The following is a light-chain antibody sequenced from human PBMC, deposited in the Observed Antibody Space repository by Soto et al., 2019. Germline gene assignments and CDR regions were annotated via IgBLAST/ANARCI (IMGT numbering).Light chain of an antibody. CDR3: QQSYFTPPT. CDR2: AAS. V-gene: IGKV1-39*01. J-gene: IGKJ4*01. Sequence: DIQMTQSPSSLSASVGDRVTVPCQASQSISNYLNWYQQKPGKAPKLLIYAASSLQSGVPSRFSGSGSGTDFTLTISSLQPEDFATYYCQQSYFTPPTFGGGTKVEIK. CDR1: QSISNY.